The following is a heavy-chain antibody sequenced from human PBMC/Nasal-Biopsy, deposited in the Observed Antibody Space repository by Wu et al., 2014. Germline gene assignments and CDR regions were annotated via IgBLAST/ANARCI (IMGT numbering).Heavy chain of an antibody. CDR3: AGGGGWLIDY. CDR2: ISSSGSYM. V-gene: IGHV3-21*01. J-gene: IGHJ4*02. Sequence: ASGFTFSSYAMHWVRQAPGKGLEWVSSISSSGSYMYQAASVKGRFTISRDNAKNSLYLQLNDLRAEDTAVYYCAGGGGWLIDYWGQGTLVTVSS. CDR1: GFTFSSYA. D-gene: IGHD6-19*01.